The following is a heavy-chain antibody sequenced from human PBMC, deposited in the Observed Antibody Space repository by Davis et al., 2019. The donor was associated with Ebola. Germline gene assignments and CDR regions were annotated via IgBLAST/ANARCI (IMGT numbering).Heavy chain of an antibody. CDR1: GFTFSSYG. Sequence: PGGSLRLSCAASGFTFSSYGMHWVRQAPGKGLEWVAVIWYDGSNKYYADSVKGRFTISRDNAKNSLYLQMNSLRAEDTAVYYCAREGTAAGMDVWGQGTTVTVSS. CDR3: AREGTAAGMDV. J-gene: IGHJ6*02. D-gene: IGHD6-13*01. V-gene: IGHV3-33*01. CDR2: IWYDGSNK.